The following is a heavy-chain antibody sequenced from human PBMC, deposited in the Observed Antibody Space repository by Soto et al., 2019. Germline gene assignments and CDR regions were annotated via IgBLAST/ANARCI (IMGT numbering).Heavy chain of an antibody. V-gene: IGHV3-23*01. D-gene: IGHD2-15*01. CDR1: GFTFSNAG. Sequence: GGSLRLSCAASGFTFSNAGMSWVRQAPGKGLEWVSAISGSGGSTYYADSVKGRFTISRDNSKNTLYLQMNSLRAEDTAVYYCAKDPIVVVVAATWDYWGQGTLVTVSS. CDR2: ISGSGGST. J-gene: IGHJ4*02. CDR3: AKDPIVVVVAATWDY.